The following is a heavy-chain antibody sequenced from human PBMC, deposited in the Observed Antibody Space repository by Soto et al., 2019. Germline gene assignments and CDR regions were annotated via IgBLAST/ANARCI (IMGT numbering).Heavy chain of an antibody. D-gene: IGHD5-12*01. CDR2: MNPNSGNT. Sequence: GASVKVSCKASGYTFTSYDINWVRQATGQGLEWMGWMNPNSGNTGYAQKFQGRVTMTRNTSISTAYMELSSLRSEDTAVYYCARHRGYSGPRWGRYYYYYMDVWGKGTTVTVSS. CDR1: GYTFTSYD. V-gene: IGHV1-8*01. J-gene: IGHJ6*03. CDR3: ARHRGYSGPRWGRYYYYYMDV.